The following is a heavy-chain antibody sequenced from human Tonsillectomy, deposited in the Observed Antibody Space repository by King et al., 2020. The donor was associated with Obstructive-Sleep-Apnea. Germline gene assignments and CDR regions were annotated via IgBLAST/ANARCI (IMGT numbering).Heavy chain of an antibody. CDR3: ARSKGPGAFDI. Sequence: VQLVESGAEVKKPGASVKVSCKASGYTFTSYDINWVRQATGRGLEWMACMSPSSGSTAHAQKFQGRVTMTRSASNSTAYMDLSSLQSEDTAVYYCARSKGPGAFDIWGQGTMVIVSS. CDR2: MSPSSGST. V-gene: IGHV1-8*01. CDR1: GYTFTSYD. J-gene: IGHJ3*02.